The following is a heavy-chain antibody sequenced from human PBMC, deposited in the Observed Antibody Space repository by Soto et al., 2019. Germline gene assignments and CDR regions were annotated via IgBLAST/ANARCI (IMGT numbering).Heavy chain of an antibody. CDR2: IYAADSDT. D-gene: IGHD2-2*02. CDR3: ARCIAIPRDLYSY. V-gene: IGHV5-51*01. J-gene: IGHJ4*02. CDR1: GYSFPSYW. Sequence: GESLKICCKASGYSFPSYWITWVRQMPGKGLEWMGIIYAADSDTRYSPSFQGQVTMSVDRSISTAYLQWSSLQASDTAIYYFARCIAIPRDLYSYCGQGTLVTVSS.